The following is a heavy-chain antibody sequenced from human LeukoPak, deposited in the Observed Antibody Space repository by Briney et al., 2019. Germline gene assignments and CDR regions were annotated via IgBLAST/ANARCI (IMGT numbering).Heavy chain of an antibody. V-gene: IGHV1-2*06. J-gene: IGHJ5*02. D-gene: IGHD6-13*01. Sequence: GASVKVSCKASGYTFTGYYIHWVRQAPGQGLEWMGRINPNSGGTNYAQKFQGRVTMTRDTSISTAYMELSRLRSDDTAVYYCARGLRKQLVGDWFDPWGQGTLDTVSS. CDR1: GYTFTGYY. CDR3: ARGLRKQLVGDWFDP. CDR2: INPNSGGT.